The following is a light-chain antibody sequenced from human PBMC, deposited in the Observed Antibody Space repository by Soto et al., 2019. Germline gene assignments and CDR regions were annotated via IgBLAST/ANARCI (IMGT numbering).Light chain of an antibody. CDR2: DAF. CDR1: QDINGY. V-gene: IGKV1-33*01. Sequence: DIQMTQSPFSLSASVGDRVTIXXQASQDINGYVSWDQQRPGKAPELXIYDAFTLETGGPSRFSGSGSGTDFIFTISSLQPEDFATYYCQQYDTVPVTFGQGTRLEIK. CDR3: QQYDTVPVT. J-gene: IGKJ5*01.